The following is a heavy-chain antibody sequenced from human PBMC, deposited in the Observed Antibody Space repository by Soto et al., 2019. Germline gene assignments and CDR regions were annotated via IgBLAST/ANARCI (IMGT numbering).Heavy chain of an antibody. V-gene: IGHV2-70*01. Sequence: SGPTLVNPAQTLTLTCTFSGFSLSTSGMCVSWIRQPPGKALEWLALIDWDDNKYYSTSLKTRLSISKDTSKNQVVLTMTNMDPVDTATYYCARIRNTRGSGWYYFDYWGQGTLVTVSS. CDR3: ARIRNTRGSGWYYFDY. J-gene: IGHJ4*02. CDR2: IDWDDNK. D-gene: IGHD6-19*01. CDR1: GFSLSTSGMC.